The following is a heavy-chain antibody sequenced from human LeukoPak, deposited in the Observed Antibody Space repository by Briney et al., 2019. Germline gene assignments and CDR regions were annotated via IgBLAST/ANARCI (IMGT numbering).Heavy chain of an antibody. CDR2: ISHSGRS. V-gene: IGHV4-34*01. CDR3: ARVTRAFDI. D-gene: IGHD2-15*01. J-gene: IGHJ3*02. Sequence: SETLSLTCAVYGGSFSVYYGSWMREPPGKGLGWIGEISHSGRSNFNPSRKSRVTISGDTSKNQFSLKLSSVTAADTAVYYCARVTRAFDIWGQGTLVTVSS. CDR1: GGSFSVYY.